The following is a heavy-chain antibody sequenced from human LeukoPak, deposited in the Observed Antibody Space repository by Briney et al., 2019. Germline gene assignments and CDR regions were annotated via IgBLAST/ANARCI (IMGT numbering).Heavy chain of an antibody. Sequence: SETLSLTCTVSGGSISSYYWSWIRQPPGKGLEWIGYIYYSGSTNYNPSLKSRVTISVDTSKNQFSLKLSSATAADTAVYYCARGDLPLLSLFDYWGQGTLVTVSS. V-gene: IGHV4-59*01. CDR3: ARGDLPLLSLFDY. CDR1: GGSISSYY. J-gene: IGHJ4*02. CDR2: IYYSGST. D-gene: IGHD2-21*02.